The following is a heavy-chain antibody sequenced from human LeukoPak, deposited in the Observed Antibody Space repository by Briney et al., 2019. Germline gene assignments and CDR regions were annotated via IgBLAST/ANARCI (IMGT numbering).Heavy chain of an antibody. V-gene: IGHV4-38-2*02. J-gene: IGHJ4*02. Sequence: PSDTLSLTCAVSGYSISSGYYWGWIRQPPGKGLEWIGSIYHSGSIYYNPSLKSRVTISVDTSKNQFSLKLSSVTAADTTVYYCAREAGFVVEAAAPFDYWGQGKWVTVSS. CDR1: GYSISSGYY. D-gene: IGHD2-2*01. CDR3: AREAGFVVEAAAPFDY. CDR2: IYHSGSI.